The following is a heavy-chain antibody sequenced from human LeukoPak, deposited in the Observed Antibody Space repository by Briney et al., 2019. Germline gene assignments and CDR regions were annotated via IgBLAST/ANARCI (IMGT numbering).Heavy chain of an antibody. D-gene: IGHD3-10*01. CDR2: INTGSGST. CDR3: TFGTGERNSRFQH. CDR1: GYTFTSQY. J-gene: IGHJ1*01. Sequence: GASVKVSCKASGYTFTSQYMHWVRQAPGQGLEWMGVINTGSGSTGYAQKLQGRVTMTRDTSTNTVYMEMSSLRSEDTAVYHCTFGTGERNSRFQHWGQGTLVSVSS. V-gene: IGHV1-46*01.